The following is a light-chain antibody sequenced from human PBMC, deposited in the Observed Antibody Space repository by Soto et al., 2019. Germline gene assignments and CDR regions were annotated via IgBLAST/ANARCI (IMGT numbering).Light chain of an antibody. Sequence: QSVLTQPASVSGSAGQSITISCTGTRCYVGNYNLVSWYLHHPGKAPKLLIYEDTKRPSGVSNRFSGSRSGKTASLTVSGRKAEDETDYYCCSYAGRSTYVFGTGTKITVL. V-gene: IGLV2-23*01. J-gene: IGLJ1*01. CDR2: EDT. CDR1: RCYVGNYNL. CDR3: CSYAGRSTYV.